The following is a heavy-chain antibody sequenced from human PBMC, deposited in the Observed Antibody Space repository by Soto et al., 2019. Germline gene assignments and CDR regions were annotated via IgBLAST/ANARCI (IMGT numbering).Heavy chain of an antibody. CDR3: AREDGRGPFDY. Sequence: DVHLLESGGGLVQPGGSLRLSCAASGFMFSAYAMHWVRQAPGQGLEWVSSMSGTSADTYYADSVKGRFTVSRDSSKDTLYLQLNSLRAEDTALYFCAREDGRGPFDYWGQGTLVIVSS. J-gene: IGHJ4*02. CDR2: MSGTSADT. CDR1: GFMFSAYA. V-gene: IGHV3-23*01. D-gene: IGHD3-10*02.